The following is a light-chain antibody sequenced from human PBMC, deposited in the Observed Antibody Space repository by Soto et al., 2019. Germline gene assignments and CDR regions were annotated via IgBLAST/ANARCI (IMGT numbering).Light chain of an antibody. CDR2: GVT. CDR3: PSLTSNRIYV. CDR1: DIDIGTYDY. J-gene: IGLJ1*01. V-gene: IGLV2-14*03. Sequence: LTEAAPVPSSPDQPIAMSCTGNDIDIGTYDYVSWYQQHPGRAPRLLIHGVTTRPSGISGRFSASKSGLTASLIISGLPPAAEPHYYCPSLTSNRIYVFGPRRTVTVL.